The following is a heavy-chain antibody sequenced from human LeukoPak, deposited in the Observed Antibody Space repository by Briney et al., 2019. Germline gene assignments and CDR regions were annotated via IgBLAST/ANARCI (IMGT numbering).Heavy chain of an antibody. CDR1: GFTFSSYG. V-gene: IGHV3-30*02. CDR2: IRYDGSNK. J-gene: IGHJ4*02. Sequence: PGGSLRLSCAASGFTFSSYGMHWVRQAPGKGLEWVAFIRYDGSNKYYADSVKGRFTISRDNSKNTLYLQMNSLRAEDTAVYYCAKDDPPTIAAAGPVDYWGQGTLVTVSS. CDR3: AKDDPPTIAAAGPVDY. D-gene: IGHD6-13*01.